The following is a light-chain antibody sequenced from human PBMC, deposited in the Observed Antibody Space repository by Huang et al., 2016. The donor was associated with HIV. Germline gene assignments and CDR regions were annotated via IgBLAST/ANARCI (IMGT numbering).Light chain of an antibody. CDR3: QQYYTNYYT. J-gene: IGKJ2*01. CDR2: WAS. Sequence: DIVMTQSPDSLTVSLGERATINCKSSQDRLFNATNKSYLAWYQQRPRQPPKLLIYWASTRASDVPDRISGSGSGTDFTLTINSLQAEDMAVYFCQQYYTNYYTFGQGTKLEIQ. V-gene: IGKV4-1*01. CDR1: QDRLFNATNKSY.